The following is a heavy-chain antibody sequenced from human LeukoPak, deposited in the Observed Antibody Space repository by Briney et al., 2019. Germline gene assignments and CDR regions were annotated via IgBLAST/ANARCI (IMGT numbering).Heavy chain of an antibody. V-gene: IGHV3-23*01. CDR3: AKDGTSAYYYHYMDV. CDR1: GFTFRTYA. J-gene: IGHJ6*03. CDR2: ISIGGNT. D-gene: IGHD6-13*01. Sequence: GESLKISCAASGFTFRTYAMTWVRQAPGKGLEWVSGISIGGNTYYADSVKGRFTISRDNSKNTLYLQMNSLRDEDTAVYYCAKDGTSAYYYHYMDVWGKGTTVTVSS.